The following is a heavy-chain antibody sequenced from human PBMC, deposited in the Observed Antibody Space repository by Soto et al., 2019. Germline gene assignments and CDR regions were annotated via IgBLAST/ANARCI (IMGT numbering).Heavy chain of an antibody. CDR2: INPNSGGT. Sequence: ASVKVSCKASGYTFTGYYMHWVRQAPGQGLEWMGWINPNSGGTNYAQKFQGWVTMTRDTSISTAYMELSRLRSDDTAVYYCAGDGCSSTSCYLRNAFDIWGQGTMVT. CDR1: GYTFTGYY. J-gene: IGHJ3*02. CDR3: AGDGCSSTSCYLRNAFDI. V-gene: IGHV1-2*04. D-gene: IGHD2-2*01.